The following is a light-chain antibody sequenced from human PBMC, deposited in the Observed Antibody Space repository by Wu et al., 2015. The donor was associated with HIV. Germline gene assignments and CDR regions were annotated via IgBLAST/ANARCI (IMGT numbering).Light chain of an antibody. CDR3: QQYNDWPT. Sequence: EIVLTQSPGTLSLSPGERATLSCRASQSVSSSYLAWYQQKPGQAPSLLMFGASTRATGIPARFSGSGSGTDFTLTISSMESEDFAIYYCQQYNDWPTFGQGTKVEI. J-gene: IGKJ1*01. V-gene: IGKV3-20*01. CDR1: QSVSSSY. CDR2: GAS.